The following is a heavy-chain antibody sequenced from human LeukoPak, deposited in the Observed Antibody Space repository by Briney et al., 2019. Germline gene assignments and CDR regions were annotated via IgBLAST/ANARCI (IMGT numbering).Heavy chain of an antibody. Sequence: GGSLRLSCAASGFTFSDYAMHWVRQAPGKGLEWVAVISKDGSDKYYPGSVRGRFTISRDNSKNTIYLQMDSLRAENTAIYYCARDYWWNYDYWGQGTLVTVSS. D-gene: IGHD1-7*01. V-gene: IGHV3-30-3*01. CDR1: GFTFSDYA. CDR2: ISKDGSDK. CDR3: ARDYWWNYDY. J-gene: IGHJ4*02.